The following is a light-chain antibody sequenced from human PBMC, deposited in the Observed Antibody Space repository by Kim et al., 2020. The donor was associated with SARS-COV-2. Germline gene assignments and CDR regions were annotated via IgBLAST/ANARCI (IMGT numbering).Light chain of an antibody. CDR2: CAS. J-gene: IGKJ2*01. CDR3: QQYTTSPPAYT. CDR1: QSISSEF. Sequence: PGERATLSCRASQSISSEFLAWYQQRSGQPPRLLICCASNRAAGIPDRFSGGGSGTDFTLTITRLEPADSGVYYCQQYTTSPPAYTFGQGTKLEI. V-gene: IGKV3-20*01.